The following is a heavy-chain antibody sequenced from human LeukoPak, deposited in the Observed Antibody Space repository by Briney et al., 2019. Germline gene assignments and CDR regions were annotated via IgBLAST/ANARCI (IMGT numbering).Heavy chain of an antibody. V-gene: IGHV1-2*02. Sequence: GASVKVSCKTTGYTFTDYYMHWVRQAPGQGLEWMGWINPNTGGTNYAQKFQGRVTMTRDTSINTAYMELSRLRSDDTAVYYCARDERYDSSGYPFDYWGQGTLVTVSS. J-gene: IGHJ4*02. CDR2: INPNTGGT. CDR3: ARDERYDSSGYPFDY. D-gene: IGHD3-22*01. CDR1: GYTFTDYY.